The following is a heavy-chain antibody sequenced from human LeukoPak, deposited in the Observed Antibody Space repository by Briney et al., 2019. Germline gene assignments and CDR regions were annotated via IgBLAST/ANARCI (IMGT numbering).Heavy chain of an antibody. CDR1: GYTFTSYA. V-gene: IGHV1-3*01. D-gene: IGHD3-10*01. J-gene: IGHJ5*02. CDR2: INAGNGNT. Sequence: ASVKVFCKASGYTFTSYAMHWVRQAPGQRLEWMGWINAGNGNTKYSQKFQGRVTITRDTSASTAYMELSSLRSEDTAVYYCARDRLWFGELLGFDPWGQGTLVTVSS. CDR3: ARDRLWFGELLGFDP.